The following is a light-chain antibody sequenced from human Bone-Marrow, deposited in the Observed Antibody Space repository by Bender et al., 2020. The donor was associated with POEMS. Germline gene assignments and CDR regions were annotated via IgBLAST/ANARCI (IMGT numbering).Light chain of an antibody. Sequence: SYDLTQPPSVSVSPGQTATITCSGDKLGNKYTYWYQQRPGRSPVLVIFQSSKRPSGLPERFSGSSSGDTATLTISGTQAMDEADYYCQAWDTTHVVFGGGTKVTVL. J-gene: IGLJ2*01. CDR1: KLGNKY. V-gene: IGLV3-1*01. CDR2: QSS. CDR3: QAWDTTHVV.